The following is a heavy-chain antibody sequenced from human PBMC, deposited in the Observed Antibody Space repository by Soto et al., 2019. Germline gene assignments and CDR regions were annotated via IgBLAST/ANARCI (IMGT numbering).Heavy chain of an antibody. D-gene: IGHD1-7*01. J-gene: IGHJ4*02. V-gene: IGHV4-59*08. CDR2: IYYSGST. CDR3: ARQTGTTSPVDY. CDR1: GGSISSYY. Sequence: SETLSLTCTVSGGSISSYYWSWIRQPPGKGLEWIGYIYYSGSTNYNPSLKSRVTISVDTSKNQFSLKLSSVTAADTAVYYCARQTGTTSPVDYWGQGTLVTVSS.